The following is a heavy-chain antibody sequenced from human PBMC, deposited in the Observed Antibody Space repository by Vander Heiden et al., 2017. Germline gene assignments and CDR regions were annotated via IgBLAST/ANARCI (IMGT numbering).Heavy chain of an antibody. CDR3: ARPSYDSSGYYLLGSAFDS. V-gene: IGHV1-2*06. D-gene: IGHD3-22*01. CDR1: GYTFTGYY. J-gene: IGHJ3*02. CDR2: INPNSGGT. Sequence: QVQLVQSGAEVKKPGASVKVSCKASGYTFTGYYMHWVRQAPGQGLEWMGRINPNSGGTNYAQKFQGRVTMTRDTSISTAYMELSRLRSDDTAVYYCARPSYDSSGYYLLGSAFDSWGKGTMVTVSS.